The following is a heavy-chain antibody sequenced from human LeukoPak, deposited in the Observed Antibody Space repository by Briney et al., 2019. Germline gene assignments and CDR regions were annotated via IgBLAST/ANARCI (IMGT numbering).Heavy chain of an antibody. CDR2: ISSSSSYI. V-gene: IGHV3-21*01. J-gene: IGHJ4*02. CDR3: ARDLNYGDPTGAY. Sequence: GASLRLSCAASGFTFSSYSMNWVRQAPGKGLEWVSSISSSSSYIYYADSVKGRFTISRDNAKNSLYLQMNSLRAEDTAVYYCARDLNYGDPTGAYWGQGTLVTVSS. D-gene: IGHD4-17*01. CDR1: GFTFSSYS.